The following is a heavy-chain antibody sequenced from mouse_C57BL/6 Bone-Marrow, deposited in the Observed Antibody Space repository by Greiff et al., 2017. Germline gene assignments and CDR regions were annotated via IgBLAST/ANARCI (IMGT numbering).Heavy chain of an antibody. Sequence: EVQLVESGGDLVKPGGSLKLSCAASGFTFSSYGMSWVRQTPDKRLEWVATISSGGSYTYYPDSVKGRFTISRDNAKNTLYLQMSSLKSEDTAMYYCARRGVSTGSGFAYWGQGTLVTVSA. V-gene: IGHV5-6*01. J-gene: IGHJ3*01. CDR1: GFTFSSYG. CDR2: ISSGGSYT. CDR3: ARRGVSTGSGFAY.